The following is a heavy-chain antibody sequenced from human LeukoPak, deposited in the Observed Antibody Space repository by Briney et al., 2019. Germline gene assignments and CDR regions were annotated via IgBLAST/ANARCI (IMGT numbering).Heavy chain of an antibody. CDR3: ARGSGWYFY. Sequence: SETLSLTCSVSGGSISSYYWSWIRQPPGKGLEWIGYIYYSGTTNYDPSLKSRVTISVDTSKNQFSLKLSSVTAADTAVYYCARGSGWYFYWGQGTLVTVSS. CDR1: GGSISSYY. V-gene: IGHV4-59*01. D-gene: IGHD6-19*01. J-gene: IGHJ4*02. CDR2: IYYSGTT.